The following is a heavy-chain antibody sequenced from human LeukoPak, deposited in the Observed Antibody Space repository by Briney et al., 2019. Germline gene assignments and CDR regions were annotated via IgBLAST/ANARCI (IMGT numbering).Heavy chain of an antibody. J-gene: IGHJ5*02. CDR3: ARDAGLQLPLGWFDP. V-gene: IGHV4-4*07. CDR2: IYTSGST. Sequence: SETLSLTCTVSGGFISSYYWSWIRQPAGKGLEWIGRIYTSGSTNYNPSLKSRVTISVDTSKNQFSLKLNSVTAADTAVYYCARDAGLQLPLGWFDPWVQGTLVIVSS. D-gene: IGHD1-7*01. CDR1: GGFISSYY.